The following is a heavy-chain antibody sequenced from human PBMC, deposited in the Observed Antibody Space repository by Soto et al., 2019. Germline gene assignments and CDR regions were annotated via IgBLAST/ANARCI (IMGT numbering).Heavy chain of an antibody. CDR2: ISSSGSTI. Sequence: EVQLVESGGGLVQPGGSLRLSCAAAGFIFSDYDMNWVRQAPGKGLEWVSYISSSGSTIDYADSVKGRFTISRDNTKNSLYLQMNSLRAEDTAVYYCAREVDIVASFYYCGMDVWGQGTTVTVS. V-gene: IGHV3-48*03. J-gene: IGHJ6*02. D-gene: IGHD5-12*01. CDR3: AREVDIVASFYYCGMDV. CDR1: GFIFSDYD.